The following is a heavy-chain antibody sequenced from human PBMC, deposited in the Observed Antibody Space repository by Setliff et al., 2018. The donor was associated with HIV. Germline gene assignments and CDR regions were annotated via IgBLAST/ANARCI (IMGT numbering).Heavy chain of an antibody. D-gene: IGHD3-16*02. CDR3: ARHKDSDYVWGSYRPDGFDI. J-gene: IGHJ3*02. CDR2: INHSGST. Sequence: SETLSLTCAVYGGSFSGSYWSWIRQPPGKGLEWIGEINHSGSTYYNPSLRSRVTISVDTSKNQFYLNLNSVTDADTALYYCARHKDSDYVWGSYRPDGFDIWGQGTTVTVSS. CDR1: GGSFSGSY. V-gene: IGHV4-34*01.